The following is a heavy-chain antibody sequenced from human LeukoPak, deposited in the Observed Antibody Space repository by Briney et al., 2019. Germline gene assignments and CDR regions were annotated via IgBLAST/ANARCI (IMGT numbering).Heavy chain of an antibody. CDR2: IKGKTDGGTT. CDR3: TTRYTYGYWYFDL. CDR1: GLTFSNAW. V-gene: IGHV3-15*01. J-gene: IGHJ2*01. D-gene: IGHD5-18*01. Sequence: GGSLRVSCAASGLTFSNAWMSWVRQAPGKGLEWVGRIKGKTDGGTTDYAAPVKGRFTISRDDSKNTLYLQMNSLKTEDTAVYYCTTRYTYGYWYFDLWGRGTLVTVSS.